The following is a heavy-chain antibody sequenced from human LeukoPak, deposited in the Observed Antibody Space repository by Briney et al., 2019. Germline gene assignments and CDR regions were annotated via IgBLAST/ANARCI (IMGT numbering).Heavy chain of an antibody. Sequence: PGGSLRLSCAASGFTFSSYAMHWVRQAPGKGLEWVAVISYDGSNKYYADSVKGRFTISRDNSKNTLYLQMNSLRAEDTAVYYCASFNRNWNGDYWGRGTLVTVSS. CDR1: GFTFSSYA. CDR3: ASFNRNWNGDY. J-gene: IGHJ4*02. CDR2: ISYDGSNK. D-gene: IGHD1-1*01. V-gene: IGHV3-30*04.